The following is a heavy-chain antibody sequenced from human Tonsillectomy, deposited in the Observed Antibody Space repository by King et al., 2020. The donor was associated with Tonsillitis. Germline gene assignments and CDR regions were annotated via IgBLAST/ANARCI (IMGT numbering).Heavy chain of an antibody. CDR2: ISGGSSSI. D-gene: IGHD3-22*01. CDR1: GFTFSSHA. CDR3: ARVGRGVITDDAFDM. Sequence: EVQLVESGGHLVQPGGSLRLSCVASGFTFSSHAMNWVRQAPGKGREWVSYISGGSSSIYYADSVKGRFTISRDNAKNSLYLQMHSLRAEDTAVYYCARVGRGVITDDAFDMWGQGTMVTVSS. V-gene: IGHV3-48*04. J-gene: IGHJ3*02.